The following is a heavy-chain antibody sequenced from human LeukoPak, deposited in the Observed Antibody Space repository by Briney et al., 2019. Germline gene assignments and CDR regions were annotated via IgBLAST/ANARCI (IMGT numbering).Heavy chain of an antibody. Sequence: GGSLRLSCAASGFTFSNYAMSWVRQAPGKGLEWVSSMSGYGGSTYYADSVKGRFTISRDNSKNTLYLQMNSLRAEDTAVYYCARVFSSGYYGYFDYWGQGTLVTVSS. D-gene: IGHD3-22*01. CDR3: ARVFSSGYYGYFDY. CDR1: GFTFSNYA. J-gene: IGHJ4*02. V-gene: IGHV3-23*01. CDR2: MSGYGGST.